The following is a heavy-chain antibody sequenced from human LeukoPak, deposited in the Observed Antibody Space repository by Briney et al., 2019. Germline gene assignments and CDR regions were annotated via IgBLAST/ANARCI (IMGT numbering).Heavy chain of an antibody. D-gene: IGHD6-19*01. CDR2: INKSGGGT. CDR3: AKVTWSSSGSDY. V-gene: IGHV3-23*01. J-gene: IGHJ4*02. CDR1: GFTFSSYD. Sequence: GGSLRLSCAASGFTFSSYDMSWVHQTPGKGLEWVSGINKSGGGTYYADSVKGRFTVSRDNSKNTLFLQMNSLRAEDTAVYYCAKVTWSSSGSDYWGQGTLVTVSS.